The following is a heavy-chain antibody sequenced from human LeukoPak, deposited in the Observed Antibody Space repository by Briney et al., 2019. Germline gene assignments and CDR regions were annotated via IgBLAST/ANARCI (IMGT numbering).Heavy chain of an antibody. CDR2: ISGSGGST. Sequence: GGSLRLSCAASGFTFDDYEMSWVRQAPGKGLEWVSGISGSGGSTYYADSVGRFSISRDNSKNTLYLQMTSLRAEDTAVYYCGKEGRGMGAATINYWGQGTLVTVSS. J-gene: IGHJ4*02. CDR3: GKEGRGMGAATINY. V-gene: IGHV3-23*01. CDR1: GFTFDDYE. D-gene: IGHD1-26*01.